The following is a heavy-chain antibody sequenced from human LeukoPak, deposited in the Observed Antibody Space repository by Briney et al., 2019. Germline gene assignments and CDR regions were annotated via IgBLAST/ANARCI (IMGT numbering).Heavy chain of an antibody. CDR2: ISGSGGST. J-gene: IGHJ4*02. CDR1: GFTFSSYA. D-gene: IGHD1-26*01. Sequence: GGSLRLSCAASGFTFSSYAMSWVRQAPGKGLEWVSAISGSGGSTYYADSVKGRFTISRDNSKNTLYLQMNSLRAEDTAVYYCARDQTNVGATSDWGQGTLVTVSS. V-gene: IGHV3-23*01. CDR3: ARDQTNVGATSD.